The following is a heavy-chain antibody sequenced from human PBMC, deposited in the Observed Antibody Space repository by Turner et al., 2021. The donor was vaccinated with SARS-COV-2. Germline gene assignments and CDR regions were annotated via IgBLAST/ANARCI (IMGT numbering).Heavy chain of an antibody. CDR2: FNPSSGGT. CDR1: GYTLTDYY. J-gene: IGHJ3*02. Sequence: QVHLVQSGAEVKRPGASVKVSCQASGYTLTDYYVHWIRQAPGQSLECMGWFNPSSGGTDYAQKFQGRVTMTRDTSISTAYMELSRLRSDDTAVYYCARPLSVDDAFDIWGQGTMVTVSS. CDR3: ARPLSVDDAFDI. V-gene: IGHV1-2*02. D-gene: IGHD1-26*01.